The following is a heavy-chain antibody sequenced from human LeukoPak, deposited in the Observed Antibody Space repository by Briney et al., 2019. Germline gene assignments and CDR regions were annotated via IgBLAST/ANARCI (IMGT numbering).Heavy chain of an antibody. D-gene: IGHD3-10*01. CDR1: GYTFTSYG. V-gene: IGHV1-18*01. CDR3: ARDFGSGSYAYYYYMDV. J-gene: IGHJ6*03. CDR2: ISAYNGNT. Sequence: ASVKVSCKASGYTFTSYGISWVRQAPGQGLEWMGWISAYNGNTNYAQKFQGRVTMTRDTSISTAYMELSRLRSDDTAVYYCARDFGSGSYAYYYYMDVWGKGTTVTVSS.